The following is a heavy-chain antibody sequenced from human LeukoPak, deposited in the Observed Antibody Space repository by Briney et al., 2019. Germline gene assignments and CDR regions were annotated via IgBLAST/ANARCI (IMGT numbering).Heavy chain of an antibody. CDR3: ARDSGSYSDFDY. CDR1: GYTFTGYH. V-gene: IGHV1-2*02. Sequence: AASVKVSCKASGYTFTGYHVHWVRQAPGQGLEWMGWINPNSGGTNYAQKLQGRVTMTTDTSTSTAYMELRSLRSDDTAVYYCARDSGSYSDFDYWGQGTLVTVSS. D-gene: IGHD1-26*01. J-gene: IGHJ4*02. CDR2: INPNSGGT.